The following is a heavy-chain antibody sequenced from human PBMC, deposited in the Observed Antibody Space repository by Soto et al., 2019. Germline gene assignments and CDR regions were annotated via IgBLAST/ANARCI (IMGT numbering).Heavy chain of an antibody. CDR2: ISPTGGTT. CDR3: GRKEVSGPIDP. V-gene: IGHV3-64D*06. J-gene: IGHJ5*02. CDR1: GFTFSTSP. Sequence: GGSLRLSCSASGFTFSTSPMHWVRQAPGKGLEYVSAISPTGGTTYYADSLKGRFTTSRDNSKSTLYLHMSSLRTEDTAVYYCGRKEVSGPIDPWGPGTLVTVSS.